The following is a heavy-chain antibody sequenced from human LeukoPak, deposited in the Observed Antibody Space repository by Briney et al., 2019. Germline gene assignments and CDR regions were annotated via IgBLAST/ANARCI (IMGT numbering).Heavy chain of an antibody. D-gene: IGHD6-13*01. Sequence: SETLSLTCTVSGGSVISGSSYWGWIRQPPGKGLEWIGNIFYSGSTYYNPSLQSRVTISLDTSQNQFSLTLNSVTAADTAVYYCARAHSIASYYYGVDVWGQGTMVTVSS. CDR2: IFYSGST. CDR1: GGSVISGSSY. V-gene: IGHV4-39*07. CDR3: ARAHSIASYYYGVDV. J-gene: IGHJ6*02.